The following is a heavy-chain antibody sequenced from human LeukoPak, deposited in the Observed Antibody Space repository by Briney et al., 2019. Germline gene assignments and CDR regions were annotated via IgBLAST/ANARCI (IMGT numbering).Heavy chain of an antibody. J-gene: IGHJ5*02. CDR3: ARVLSGSRDWFDP. CDR2: INPDGSTT. Sequence: PGGSLRLSCAASGFTFSRYWIHWVRQAPGKGLEWVSRINPDGSTTTYADSVKGRFTISRDNAKNTVYLQMNSLRAEDTAVYYCARVLSGSRDWFDPWGQGTLVTVSS. V-gene: IGHV3-74*01. D-gene: IGHD3-22*01. CDR1: GFTFSRYW.